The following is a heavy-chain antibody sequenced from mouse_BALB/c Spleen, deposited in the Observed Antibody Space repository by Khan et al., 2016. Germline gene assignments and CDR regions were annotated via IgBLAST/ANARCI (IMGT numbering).Heavy chain of an antibody. CDR2: ISYSGST. Sequence: EVQLQESGPGLVKPSQSLSLTCTVTGYSITSDYAWNWFRQFPGNKLEWMGYISYSGSTSYNPSLKSRISITRDTSKNQFFLQLNSVTTEDTATYYCARQGFAYWGQGTLVTVSA. V-gene: IGHV3-2*02. CDR3: ARQGFAY. CDR1: GYSITSDYA. J-gene: IGHJ3*01.